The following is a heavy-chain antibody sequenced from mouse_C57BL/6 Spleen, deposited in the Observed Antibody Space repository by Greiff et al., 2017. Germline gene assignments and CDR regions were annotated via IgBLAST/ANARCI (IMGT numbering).Heavy chain of an antibody. D-gene: IGHD2-12*01. Sequence: QVQLQQSGPGLVQPSQSLSITCTVSGFSLTSYGVHWVRQSPGKGLEWLGVIWSGGSTDYNAAFISRLSISKDNSKSQVFFKMNSLQADDTAIYYCARVYDDYAMDYWGQGTSVTVSS. CDR3: ARVYDDYAMDY. CDR1: GFSLTSYG. V-gene: IGHV2-2*01. CDR2: IWSGGST. J-gene: IGHJ4*01.